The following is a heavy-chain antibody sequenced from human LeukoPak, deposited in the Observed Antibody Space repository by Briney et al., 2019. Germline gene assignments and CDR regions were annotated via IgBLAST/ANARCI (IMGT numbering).Heavy chain of an antibody. Sequence: PSQTLSLTCTVSGGSISSGGYYWSWIRQPPGKGLEWIGYIYHSGSTYYNPSLKSRVTVSVDRSKNQFSLKLSSVTAADTAVYYCARSGIAVAGRELDYYYYMDVWGKGTTVTVSS. CDR1: GGSISSGGYY. V-gene: IGHV4-30-2*01. J-gene: IGHJ6*03. CDR2: IYHSGST. CDR3: ARSGIAVAGRELDYYYYMDV. D-gene: IGHD6-19*01.